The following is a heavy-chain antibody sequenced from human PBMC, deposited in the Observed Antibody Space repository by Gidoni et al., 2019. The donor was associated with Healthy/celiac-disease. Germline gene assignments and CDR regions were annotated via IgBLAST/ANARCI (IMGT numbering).Heavy chain of an antibody. Sequence: VQLQESGPGRVKPSGPLSLTSAVSGGPIRSSNWWSWVRQPPGNGLEWMGEIYHNGSPNYNPSLKSRVTISVDKSKNQFSLKLSSVPAADTAVYYCARLGWLVRSEWFDPWGQGTLVTVSS. CDR2: IYHNGSP. CDR1: GGPIRSSNW. V-gene: IGHV4-4*02. J-gene: IGHJ5*02. CDR3: ARLGWLVRSEWFDP. D-gene: IGHD6-19*01.